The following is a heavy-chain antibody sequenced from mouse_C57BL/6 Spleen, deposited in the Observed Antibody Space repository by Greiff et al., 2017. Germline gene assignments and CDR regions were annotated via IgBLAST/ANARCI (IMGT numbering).Heavy chain of an antibody. J-gene: IGHJ2*01. D-gene: IGHD2-1*01. CDR1: GYTFTSYW. CDR3: ARPYGNYDYFDY. CDR2: IDPSDSEP. V-gene: IGHV1-52*01. Sequence: VQLQQPGAELVRPGSSVKLSCKASGYTFTSYWMHWVKQRPIQGLEWIGNIDPSDSEPHYNQKFKDKATLTVDKSSSTAYMQLSSLTSEDSAVYYCARPYGNYDYFDYWGQGTTLTVSS.